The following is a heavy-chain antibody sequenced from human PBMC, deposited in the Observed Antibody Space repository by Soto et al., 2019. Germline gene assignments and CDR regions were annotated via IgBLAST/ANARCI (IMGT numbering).Heavy chain of an antibody. V-gene: IGHV3-23*01. J-gene: IGHJ4*02. Sequence: GGSLRLSCAASGFTFSNHAMSWVRQAPGKGLEWVSLISGSGGNTNYADSVRGRLTISRDNSKKTVYLQMNSLRADDTAVYYCAKGKANSVFGVDTLFDYWGQGTLVTVSS. CDR3: AKGKANSVFGVDTLFDY. CDR1: GFTFSNHA. CDR2: ISGSGGNT. D-gene: IGHD3-3*01.